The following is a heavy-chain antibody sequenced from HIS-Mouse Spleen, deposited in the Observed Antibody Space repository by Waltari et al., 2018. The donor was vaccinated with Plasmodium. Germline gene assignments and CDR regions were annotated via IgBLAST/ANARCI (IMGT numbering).Heavy chain of an antibody. V-gene: IGHV3-53*01. D-gene: IGHD2-15*01. Sequence: EVQLVESGGGLIQPGGSLRLSCAASGFTVSSNYMSWVRQAPGKGLEWVSVIYSGGSTYYADSVKGRFTISRDNSKNTLYLQMNSLRAEDTAVYYCARAPLYCSGGSCYFYFDYWGQGTLVTVSS. CDR3: ARAPLYCSGGSCYFYFDY. CDR1: GFTVSSNY. J-gene: IGHJ4*02. CDR2: IYSGGST.